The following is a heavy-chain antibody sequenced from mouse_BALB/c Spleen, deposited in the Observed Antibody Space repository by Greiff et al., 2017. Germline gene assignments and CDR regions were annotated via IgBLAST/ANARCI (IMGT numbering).Heavy chain of an antibody. CDR1: GFTFSSYT. D-gene: IGHD2-4*01. V-gene: IGHV5-6-4*01. CDR2: ISSGGSYT. CDR3: TRDGGLRQMDD. J-gene: IGHJ4*01. Sequence: EVMLVESGGGLVQPGGSLKLSCAASGFTFSSYTMSWVRQTPEKRLEWVATISSGGSYTYYPDSVKGRFTISRDNAKNTLYLQMSSLKSEDTAMYYYTRDGGLRQMDDWGQGTSVTVSS.